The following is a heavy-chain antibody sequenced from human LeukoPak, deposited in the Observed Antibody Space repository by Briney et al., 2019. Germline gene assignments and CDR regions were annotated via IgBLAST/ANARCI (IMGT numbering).Heavy chain of an antibody. CDR2: IKQDGSEK. CDR3: ARTNHPQWLVLGYYFDY. Sequence: GGFLRLSCAASGFTFSSYWMSWVRQAPGKGLEWVANIKQDGSEKYYVDSVKGRFTISRDNSKNTLYLQMNSLRAEDTAVYYCARTNHPQWLVLGYYFDYWGQGTLVTVSS. CDR1: GFTFSSYW. D-gene: IGHD6-19*01. V-gene: IGHV3-7*01. J-gene: IGHJ4*02.